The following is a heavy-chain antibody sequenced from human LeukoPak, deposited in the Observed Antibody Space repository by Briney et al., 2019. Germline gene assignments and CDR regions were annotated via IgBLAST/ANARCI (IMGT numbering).Heavy chain of an antibody. V-gene: IGHV4-61*01. CDR1: GGSVSSGSYY. CDR3: AKSQGYYYGSYYYGMDV. Sequence: SETLSLTCTVSGGSVSSGSYYWSWIRQPPGKELEWIGYIYYTGSTNYNPSLKSRVTISIDTSKNQFSLKLNSVTAADTAVYHCAKSQGYYYGSYYYGMDVWGQGTTVTVSS. CDR2: IYYTGST. J-gene: IGHJ6*02. D-gene: IGHD3-10*01.